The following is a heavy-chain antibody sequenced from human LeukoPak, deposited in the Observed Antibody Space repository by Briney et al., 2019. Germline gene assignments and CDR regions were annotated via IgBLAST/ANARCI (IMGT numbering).Heavy chain of an antibody. CDR1: GFTVRSNY. V-gene: IGHV3-66*01. J-gene: IGHJ4*02. CDR3: VRASLRLDFDY. CDR2: IYSGGTT. Sequence: GGSLRLSCAASGFTVRSNYMNWVRQAPGKGLEWVSVIYSGGTTYYADSVKGRFTISRDSSKNTLYLQMSSLTTEDTAVYYCVRASLRLDFDYWGQGTLVTVSS. D-gene: IGHD5-12*01.